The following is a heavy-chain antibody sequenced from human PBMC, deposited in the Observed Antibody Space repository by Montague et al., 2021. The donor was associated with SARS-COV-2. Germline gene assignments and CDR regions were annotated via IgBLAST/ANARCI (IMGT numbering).Heavy chain of an antibody. D-gene: IGHD6-25*01. CDR2: IYYSGXT. CDR3: ARVTLAAADKGIDY. V-gene: IGHV4-61*08. Sequence: SETLSLTCTVSGGSVSNGGYYWSWIRQPPGKGLEWIGNIYYSGXTXYXXXXKXRVTTSLDTSKSQFSLKLTSVTAADTAVYYCARVTLAAADKGIDYWGQGTMVTVSS. CDR1: GGSVSNGGYY. J-gene: IGHJ4*02.